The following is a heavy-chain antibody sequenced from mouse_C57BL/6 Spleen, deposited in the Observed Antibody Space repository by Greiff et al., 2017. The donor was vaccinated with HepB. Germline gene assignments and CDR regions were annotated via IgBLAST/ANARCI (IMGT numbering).Heavy chain of an antibody. CDR1: GFSFNTYA. V-gene: IGHV10-1*01. Sequence: GGGLVQPKGSLKLSCAASGFSFNTYAMNWVRQAPGKGLEWVARIRSKSNNYATYYADSVKDRFTISRDDSESMLYLQMNNLKTEDTAMYYCVRHGYYAGYYAMDYWGQGTSVTVSS. CDR3: VRHGYYAGYYAMDY. J-gene: IGHJ4*01. D-gene: IGHD2-3*01. CDR2: IRSKSNNYAT.